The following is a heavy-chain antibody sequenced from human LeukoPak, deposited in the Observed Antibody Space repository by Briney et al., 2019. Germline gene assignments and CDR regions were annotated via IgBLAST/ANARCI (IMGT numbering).Heavy chain of an antibody. CDR2: ISDSGGST. CDR1: GFTFNNYA. J-gene: IGHJ4*02. D-gene: IGHD1-1*01. CDR3: ARGSSKTEYYFDY. V-gene: IGHV3-23*01. Sequence: GGSLRLSCAASGFTFNNYAMTWVRQAPGKGLEWVSTISDSGGSTYNADSVKGRFTISRDNSKNTLYLQMISLRVEDTAVYYCARGSSKTEYYFDYWGQGTLVTVSS.